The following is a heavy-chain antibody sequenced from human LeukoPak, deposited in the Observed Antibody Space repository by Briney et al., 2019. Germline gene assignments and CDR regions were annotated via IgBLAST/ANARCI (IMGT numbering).Heavy chain of an antibody. V-gene: IGHV3-30*18. J-gene: IGHJ4*02. Sequence: PGGSLRLSCAASGFTFSRYGMHWVRQAPGKGLEWVAVISYDGSNKYYADSVKGRFTISRDNSKNTLYLQMNSLRAEDTAVYYCAKDDNASPFDYWGQGTLVTVSS. CDR2: ISYDGSNK. D-gene: IGHD1-14*01. CDR3: AKDDNASPFDY. CDR1: GFTFSRYG.